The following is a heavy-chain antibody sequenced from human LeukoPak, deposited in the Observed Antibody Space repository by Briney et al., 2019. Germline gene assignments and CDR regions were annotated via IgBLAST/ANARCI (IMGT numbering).Heavy chain of an antibody. V-gene: IGHV1-2*02. CDR3: ARVRCSGGSCYSDY. CDR1: GYTLTGYY. CDR2: INPNSGGT. Sequence: ASVKVSCKASGYTLTGYYMHCVRQAPGQGLEWIGWINPNSGGTNYAQKFQGRVTMTRDTSISTAYMELSRLRSDDTAVYYCARVRCSGGSCYSDYWGQGTLVTVSS. J-gene: IGHJ4*02. D-gene: IGHD2-15*01.